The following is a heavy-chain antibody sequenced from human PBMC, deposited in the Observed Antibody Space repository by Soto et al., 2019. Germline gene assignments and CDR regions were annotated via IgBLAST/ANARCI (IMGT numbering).Heavy chain of an antibody. Sequence: GGSLXLSWAASGVKFDDYAMSRVRQAPGKGLEWVSGINWRGSATGYADSVRGRFTISRDNAKKSLYLELSSLRAEDMALYHCVRVFGHASDMICYFYYALDVWRKGTTDTVSS. V-gene: IGHV3-20*01. CDR3: VRVFGHASDMICYFYYALDV. D-gene: IGHD2-8*01. CDR2: INWRGSAT. J-gene: IGHJ6*01. CDR1: GVKFDDYA.